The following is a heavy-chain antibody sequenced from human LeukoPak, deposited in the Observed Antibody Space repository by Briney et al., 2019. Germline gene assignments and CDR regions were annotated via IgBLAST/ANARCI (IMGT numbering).Heavy chain of an antibody. CDR1: GYTFTSYG. CDR2: ISAYNGNT. J-gene: IGHJ4*02. Sequence: GASVEVSCKASGYTFTSYGISWVRQAPGQGLEWMGWISAYNGNTNYAQKPQGRVTMTTDTSTSTAYMELRSLRSDDTAVYYCARVIWGHVTTVVKTIDYWGQGTLVTVSS. D-gene: IGHD4-23*01. V-gene: IGHV1-18*01. CDR3: ARVIWGHVTTVVKTIDY.